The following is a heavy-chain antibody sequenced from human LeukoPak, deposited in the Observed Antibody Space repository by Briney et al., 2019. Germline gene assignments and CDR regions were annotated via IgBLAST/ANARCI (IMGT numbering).Heavy chain of an antibody. D-gene: IGHD5/OR15-5a*01. CDR2: MNPNSGNT. CDR1: GYTFTSYD. Sequence: GASVKVSCKASGYTFTSYDINWVRQATGQGLEWMGWMNPNSGNTGYAQKFQGRVTMTRNTSISTAYMELSSLRSEDTAVYYCAREIYPHHNWFDPWGQGTLVTVSS. V-gene: IGHV1-8*01. J-gene: IGHJ5*02. CDR3: AREIYPHHNWFDP.